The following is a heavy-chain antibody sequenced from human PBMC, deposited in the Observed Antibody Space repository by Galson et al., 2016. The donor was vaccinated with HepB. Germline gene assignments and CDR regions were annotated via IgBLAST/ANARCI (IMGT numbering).Heavy chain of an antibody. CDR1: GFTFSDAW. CDR3: TTRSHLGELFEYYFDY. V-gene: IGHV3-15*01. CDR2: IRTKTEGGTT. D-gene: IGHD3-16*01. J-gene: IGHJ4*02. Sequence: SLRLSCAASGFTFSDAWMSWVRQAPGKGLEWVGRIRTKTEGGTTDYAVPVTGRFTISRDDSKNILYLKMNSLKTEDTAVYYCTTRSHLGELFEYYFDYWGQGTLVTVSS.